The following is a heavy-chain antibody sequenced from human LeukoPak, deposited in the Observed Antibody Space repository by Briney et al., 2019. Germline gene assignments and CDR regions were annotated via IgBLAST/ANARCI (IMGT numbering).Heavy chain of an antibody. Sequence: GASLRLSCAASGCTFSNYAMSWVRQAPGKGLEWVSAILGSGGSTYYADSVKGRFTVSRDNSKSTLYLQMNSLRAEDAALYYCAKWGDYDVLTGYYVPDYWGQGTRVTVSS. J-gene: IGHJ4*02. D-gene: IGHD3-9*01. CDR3: AKWGDYDVLTGYYVPDY. CDR1: GCTFSNYA. CDR2: ILGSGGST. V-gene: IGHV3-23*01.